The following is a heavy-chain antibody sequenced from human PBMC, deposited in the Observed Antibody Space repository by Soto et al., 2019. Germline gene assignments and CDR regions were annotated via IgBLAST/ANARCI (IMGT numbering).Heavy chain of an antibody. Sequence: QITLKESGPTLVKPTQTLTLTCTFSGFSLSTSGVGVGWIRQPPGKALEWLALIYWDDDKRYSPSLKSRLTIPKDTSKNQVVLTMTHMAPVDTATYYCAHKGDGYRGFKYWGQGTLVTVSS. CDR1: GFSLSTSGVG. CDR3: AHKGDGYRGFKY. J-gene: IGHJ4*02. D-gene: IGHD5-12*01. V-gene: IGHV2-5*02. CDR2: IYWDDDK.